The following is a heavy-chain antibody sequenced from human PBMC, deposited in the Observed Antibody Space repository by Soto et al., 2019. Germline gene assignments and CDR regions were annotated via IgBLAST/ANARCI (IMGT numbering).Heavy chain of an antibody. CDR3: AKSHLVVTAFDY. CDR1: GGSFSGYY. V-gene: IGHV4-34*01. J-gene: IGHJ4*02. Sequence: PSETLSLTCAVYGGSFSGYYWSWIRQPPGKGLEWIGEINHSGSTNYNPSLKSRVTISVDTSKNQFSLKLSSVTAADTAVYYCAKSHLVVTAFDYWGQGTLVTVSS. D-gene: IGHD2-21*02. CDR2: INHSGST.